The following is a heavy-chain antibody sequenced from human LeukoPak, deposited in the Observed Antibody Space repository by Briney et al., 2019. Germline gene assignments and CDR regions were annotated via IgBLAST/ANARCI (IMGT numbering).Heavy chain of an antibody. CDR2: ISGSGGST. CDR3: ANDAPHITMVRGVITGYFDY. D-gene: IGHD3-10*01. Sequence: PGGSLGLSCAAPGFTFSIYAMRGVRHAPGKGRECVSAISGSGGSTYYAASVKGRFTISRDNSKNTLYLQMNSLRAEDTAVYYCANDAPHITMVRGVITGYFDYWGQGTLVTVSS. CDR1: GFTFSIYA. V-gene: IGHV3-23*01. J-gene: IGHJ4*02.